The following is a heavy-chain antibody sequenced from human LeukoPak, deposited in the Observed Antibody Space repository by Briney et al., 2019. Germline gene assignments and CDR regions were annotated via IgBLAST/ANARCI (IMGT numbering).Heavy chain of an antibody. V-gene: IGHV3-30*18. CDR3: VKGYYGSGPEGY. J-gene: IGHJ4*02. D-gene: IGHD3-10*01. CDR2: ISYDGSNK. CDR1: GFIFRNFG. Sequence: PGGSLRLSCAASGFIFRNFGMHWVRQAPGKGLEWVALISYDGSNKYYADSVQGRFTISRDNSKNTLYLQMNSLRTEDTAVYYCVKGYYGSGPEGYWGQGILVTVSS.